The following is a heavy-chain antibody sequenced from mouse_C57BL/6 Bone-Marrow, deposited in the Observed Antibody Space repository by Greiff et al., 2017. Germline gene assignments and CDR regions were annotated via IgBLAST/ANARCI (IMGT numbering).Heavy chain of an antibody. CDR3: ARRKNYYSDV. V-gene: IGHV1-18*01. CDR2: INPNNGGT. CDR1: GYTFTDYN. Sequence: EVQLQQSGPELVKPGASVKIPCKASGYTFTDYNMDWVKQSHGKSLEWIGDINPNNGGTIYNQKFKGKATLTVDKSSSTAYMELRSLTSEDTAVYYCARRKNYYSDVWGTGTTVTVSS. J-gene: IGHJ1*03.